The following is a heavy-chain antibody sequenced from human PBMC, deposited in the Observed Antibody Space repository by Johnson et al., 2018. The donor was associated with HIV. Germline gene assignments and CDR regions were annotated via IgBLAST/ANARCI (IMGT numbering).Heavy chain of an antibody. D-gene: IGHD1-26*01. CDR3: ARVRRREQKLDAFDI. CDR2: ISSSGGTI. J-gene: IGHJ3*02. V-gene: IGHV3-11*04. CDR1: GFTFSDFY. Sequence: QVQLVESGGGLVKPGGSLRLSCAVSGFTFSDFYMSWIRQAPGKGLEWVSYISSSGGTIYYADSVKGRFTISRDNAKNSLYLQMNRLRADDTAVYYCARVRRREQKLDAFDIWGQGTMVTVSS.